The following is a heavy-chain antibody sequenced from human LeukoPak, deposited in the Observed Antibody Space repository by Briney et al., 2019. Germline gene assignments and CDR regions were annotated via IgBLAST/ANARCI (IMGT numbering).Heavy chain of an antibody. D-gene: IGHD3-10*01. CDR1: DNSISSFY. Sequence: SETLSLTCTVSDNSISSFYWSWIRQPPGKGLEWIGFVYKTGHTNYNPSLKSRVTMSVDTSKNQFSLKLSSVTAADTAVYYCAKGEGTVRSDAFDIWGQGTMVTVSS. CDR3: AKGEGTVRSDAFDI. V-gene: IGHV4-59*12. J-gene: IGHJ3*02. CDR2: VYKTGHT.